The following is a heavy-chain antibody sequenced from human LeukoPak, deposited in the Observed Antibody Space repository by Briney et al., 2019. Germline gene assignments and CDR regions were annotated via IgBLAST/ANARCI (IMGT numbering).Heavy chain of an antibody. D-gene: IGHD6-25*01. CDR1: GFTFDDYG. J-gene: IGHJ4*02. CDR3: ARPSTYSTGGY. V-gene: IGHV3-20*04. CDR2: INWNGGST. Sequence: PGGSLRLSCAASGFTFDDYGMSWVRQAPGKGLEWVSGINWNGGSTGYADSVKGRFTISRDNSKNTLYLQMNSLRAEDTAVYYCARPSTYSTGGYWGQGTLVTVSS.